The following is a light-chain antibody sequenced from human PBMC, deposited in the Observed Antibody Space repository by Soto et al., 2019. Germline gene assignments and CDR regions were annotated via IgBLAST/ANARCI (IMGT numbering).Light chain of an antibody. CDR1: QSVSSN. CDR3: QQYNNWLWT. Sequence: EIVMRQSPATLSVSPGERATLSCRASQSVSSNLAWYQQKPGQAPRLLIYGASTRATGIPARFSGSGSGTEFTLTISSLQSEDFAVYYCQQYNNWLWTFGQGTKGDTK. J-gene: IGKJ1*01. V-gene: IGKV3-15*01. CDR2: GAS.